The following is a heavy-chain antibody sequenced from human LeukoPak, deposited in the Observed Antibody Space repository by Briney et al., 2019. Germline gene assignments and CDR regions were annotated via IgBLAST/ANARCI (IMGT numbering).Heavy chain of an antibody. Sequence: GRSLRLSCAASGFIFSSYAVHWVRQAPGKGLEWVAVISYDGSDKYYADSVKGRFTISRDNSQNTLYLQMNSLRAEDTAVYYCARGSSSWLSYFDYCGQGTLVTVSS. CDR1: GFIFSSYA. D-gene: IGHD6-13*01. J-gene: IGHJ4*02. CDR2: ISYDGSDK. CDR3: ARGSSSWLSYFDY. V-gene: IGHV3-30*04.